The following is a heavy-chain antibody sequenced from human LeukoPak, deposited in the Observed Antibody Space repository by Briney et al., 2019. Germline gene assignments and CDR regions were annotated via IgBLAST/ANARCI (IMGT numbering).Heavy chain of an antibody. Sequence: GESLKISCKSSGYSFTFYWISWVRQMPGEGLEWMGRIDPSDSYTNYSPSFQGHVTISADKSISTAYLQWSSLKASDTAMYYCARREAYCSSTSCRPFDYWGQGTLVTVSS. CDR2: IDPSDSYT. D-gene: IGHD2-2*01. V-gene: IGHV5-10-1*01. CDR1: GYSFTFYW. J-gene: IGHJ4*02. CDR3: ARREAYCSSTSCRPFDY.